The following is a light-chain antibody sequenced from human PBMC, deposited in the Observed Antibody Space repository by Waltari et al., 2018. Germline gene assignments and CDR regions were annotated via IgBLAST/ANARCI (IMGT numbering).Light chain of an antibody. J-gene: IGKJ2*03. CDR2: DAS. CDR1: QTLSSH. V-gene: IGKV3-11*01. CDR3: QQRASWPPRYS. Sequence: EIVLTQSPATLSLSHGDRANLSCRASQTLSSHVSWYQQRPGQAPRLFIYDASKRATGIPARFSGSGSGADFTLTISDLEPEDSAVYYCQQRASWPPRYSFGQGTKLEIK.